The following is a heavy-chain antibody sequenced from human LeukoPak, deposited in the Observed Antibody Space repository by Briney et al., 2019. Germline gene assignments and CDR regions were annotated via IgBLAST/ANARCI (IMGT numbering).Heavy chain of an antibody. V-gene: IGHV3-43D*03. CDR2: ISWDGGST. CDR3: AKVPPRYCTNGVCYYYYYMDV. D-gene: IGHD2-8*01. Sequence: GGSLRLSCAASGFTFSSYSMNWVRQAPGKGLEWVSLISWDGGSTYYADSVKGRFTISRDNSKNSLYLQMNSLRAEDTALYYCAKVPPRYCTNGVCYYYYYMDVWGKGTTVTVSS. CDR1: GFTFSSYS. J-gene: IGHJ6*03.